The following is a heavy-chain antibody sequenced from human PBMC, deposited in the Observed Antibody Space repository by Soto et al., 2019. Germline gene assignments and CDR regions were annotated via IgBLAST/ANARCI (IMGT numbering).Heavy chain of an antibody. V-gene: IGHV3-23*01. CDR1: GFTFSSYA. CDR2: ISGSGGST. D-gene: IGHD1-20*01. Sequence: GGSLRLSCAASGFTFSSYAMSWVRQAPGKGLEWVSAISGSGGSTYYADSVKGRFTISRDNSKNTLYLQMNSLRAEDTAVYYCAKVYSWPKYYYYGRDVGGKGTTVTVP. J-gene: IGHJ6*04. CDR3: AKVYSWPKYYYYGRDV.